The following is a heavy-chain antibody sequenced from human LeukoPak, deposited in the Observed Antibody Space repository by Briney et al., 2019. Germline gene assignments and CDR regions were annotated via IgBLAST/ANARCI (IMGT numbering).Heavy chain of an antibody. D-gene: IGHD3-3*01. V-gene: IGHV4-34*01. CDR1: GGSFSGYY. Sequence: SETLSLTCAVYGGSFSGYYWSWIRQPPGKGLEWIGEINHSGSTNYNPSLKSRVTISVDTSKNQFSLKLSSVTAADTAVYYCARVSLRSTYDFWSGLGAFDIWGQGTMVTVSS. J-gene: IGHJ3*02. CDR2: INHSGST. CDR3: ARVSLRSTYDFWSGLGAFDI.